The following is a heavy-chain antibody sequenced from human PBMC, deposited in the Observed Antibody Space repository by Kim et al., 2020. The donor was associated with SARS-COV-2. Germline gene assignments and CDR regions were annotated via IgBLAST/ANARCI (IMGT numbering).Heavy chain of an antibody. CDR1: GFTFSNAW. CDR3: QLQIYYGSGSYNY. V-gene: IGHV3-15*01. CDR2: IKSKTGGRTT. Sequence: GGSLRLSCAASGFTFSNAWMNWVRQAPGKGLEWVGRIKSKTGGRTTDYAAPVKGRFTISRADSKNTLYLQMNSLKTEDTAVYYCQLQIYYGSGSYNYWGQGTLVTVSS. D-gene: IGHD3-10*01. J-gene: IGHJ4*02.